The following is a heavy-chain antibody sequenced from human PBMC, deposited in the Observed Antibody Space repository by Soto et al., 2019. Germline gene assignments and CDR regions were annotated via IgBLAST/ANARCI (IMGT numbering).Heavy chain of an antibody. Sequence: QVQLVESGGGVVQPGRSLRLSCAASGFTFSSYAMHWVRQAPGKGLAWVAVISYDGSNKSYADSVKGRFTISRDNSKNTLYRQMNSLRAEDTAVYYCARGDYYDSSGDYLDYWGQGTLVTVSS. D-gene: IGHD3-22*01. CDR1: GFTFSSYA. CDR2: ISYDGSNK. J-gene: IGHJ4*02. CDR3: ARGDYYDSSGDYLDY. V-gene: IGHV3-30-3*01.